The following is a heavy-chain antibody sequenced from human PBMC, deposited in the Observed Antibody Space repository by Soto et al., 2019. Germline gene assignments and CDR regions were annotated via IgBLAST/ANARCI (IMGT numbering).Heavy chain of an antibody. CDR3: ARDWLRRAYCGGDCYSYDY. J-gene: IGHJ4*02. D-gene: IGHD2-21*02. CDR1: GFTFSSYW. Sequence: GGSLRLSCAASGFTFSSYWMSWVRQAPGKGLEWVANIKQDGSEKYYVDSVKGRFTISRDNAKNSLYLQMNSLRAEDTAVYYCARDWLRRAYCGGDCYSYDYWGQGTLVTVSS. CDR2: IKQDGSEK. V-gene: IGHV3-7*05.